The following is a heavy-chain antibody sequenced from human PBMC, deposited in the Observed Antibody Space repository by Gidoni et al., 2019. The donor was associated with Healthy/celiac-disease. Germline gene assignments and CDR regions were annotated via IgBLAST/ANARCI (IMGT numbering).Heavy chain of an antibody. Sequence: PGKGLEWVANIKQDGSEKYYVDSVKGRFTISRDNAKNSLYLQMNSLRAEDTAVYYCARAPQQLVPVKGPYYFDYWGQGTLVTVSS. D-gene: IGHD6-13*01. CDR2: IKQDGSEK. CDR3: ARAPQQLVPVKGPYYFDY. V-gene: IGHV3-7*01. J-gene: IGHJ4*02.